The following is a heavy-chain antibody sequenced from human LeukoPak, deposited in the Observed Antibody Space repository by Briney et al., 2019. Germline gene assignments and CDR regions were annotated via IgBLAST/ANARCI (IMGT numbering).Heavy chain of an antibody. Sequence: GRSLRLSCTASGFTLSSYAIHWVRQAPGKGLEWVSFIYLDGSKIYYADSVKGRFTISRDNAKSTLYLQMNSLRAEDTAVYYCARGTGYGVFDIWGRGAMVTVSS. D-gene: IGHD5-12*01. CDR1: GFTLSSYA. V-gene: IGHV3-33*01. J-gene: IGHJ3*02. CDR3: ARGTGYGVFDI. CDR2: IYLDGSKI.